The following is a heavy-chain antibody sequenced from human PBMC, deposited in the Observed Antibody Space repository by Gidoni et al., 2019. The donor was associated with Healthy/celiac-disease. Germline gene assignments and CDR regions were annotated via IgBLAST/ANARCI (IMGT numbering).Heavy chain of an antibody. CDR1: GFTFSSYA. CDR2: ISYDGRSK. V-gene: IGHV3-30*04. Sequence: QVQLVESGGGVVQPGRPLRLPCAASGFTFSSYAMHWVRQAPGKGLEWVAVISYDGRSKDYADSVKGRVTISRDNSKNTLYLQMNSLRAEDTAVYYCARDGGAAAGRAFDYWGQGTLVTVSS. J-gene: IGHJ4*02. CDR3: ARDGGAAAGRAFDY. D-gene: IGHD6-13*01.